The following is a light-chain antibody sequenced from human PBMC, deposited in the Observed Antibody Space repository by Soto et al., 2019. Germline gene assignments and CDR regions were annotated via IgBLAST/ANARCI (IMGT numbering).Light chain of an antibody. CDR1: SSDVGGYNY. Sequence: QSVLTQPHSVSGSPGQSVTISCTGTSSDVGGYNYVSWYQQHPGKAPKLMIYDVSKRPSGVPDRFSGSKSGNTASLTISGLQAEDEADYYCCSYAGSYNYVFGTGTKVTVL. CDR2: DVS. V-gene: IGLV2-11*01. CDR3: CSYAGSYNYV. J-gene: IGLJ1*01.